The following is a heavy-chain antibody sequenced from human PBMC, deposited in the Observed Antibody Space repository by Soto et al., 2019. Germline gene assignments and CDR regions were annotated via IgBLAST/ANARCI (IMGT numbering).Heavy chain of an antibody. J-gene: IGHJ5*02. D-gene: IGHD3-10*01. CDR3: AKDRAFWFGEGGWFDP. V-gene: IGHV3-23*04. Sequence: EVQLVESGGGLVQPGGSLRLSCAASGFIFDSFALSWVRQAPGKGLEWVSGIGGSGGRTYYAGSVKGRFTISRDNSKNTLYLQMSSLSAEDTAIYYCAKDRAFWFGEGGWFDPWGQGTLVTVSS. CDR2: IGGSGGRT. CDR1: GFIFDSFA.